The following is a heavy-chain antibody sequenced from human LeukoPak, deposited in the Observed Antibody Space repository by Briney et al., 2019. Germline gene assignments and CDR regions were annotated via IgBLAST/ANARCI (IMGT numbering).Heavy chain of an antibody. CDR2: ISGSGGST. V-gene: IGHV3-23*01. CDR1: GFTFSSYA. Sequence: KPGGSLRLSCAASGFTFSSYAMSWVRQAPGKGLEWVSAISGSGGSTYYADSVKGRFTISRDNSKNTLYLQMNSLRAEDTAVYYCAKDLSPNYGGNSGFDYWGQGTLVTVSS. J-gene: IGHJ4*02. D-gene: IGHD4-23*01. CDR3: AKDLSPNYGGNSGFDY.